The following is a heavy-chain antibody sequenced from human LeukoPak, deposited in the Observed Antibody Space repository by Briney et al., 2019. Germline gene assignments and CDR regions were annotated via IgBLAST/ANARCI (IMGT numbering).Heavy chain of an antibody. CDR1: GGSFSDNY. CDR2: INHSGTT. J-gene: IGHJ4*02. CDR3: ARRRRHEFTYGYVFYFDY. D-gene: IGHD3-16*01. Sequence: PSETLSLTRVVYGGSFSDNYWTWIRQPPGKGPEWIGEINHSGTTSYNPSLQSRVTVSVDTSKNQFSLKLSSVTAADTAVYYCARRRRHEFTYGYVFYFDYWGQGTLVTVSS. V-gene: IGHV4-34*01.